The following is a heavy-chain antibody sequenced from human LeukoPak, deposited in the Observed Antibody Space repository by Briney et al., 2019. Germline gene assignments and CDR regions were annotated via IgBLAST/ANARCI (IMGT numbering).Heavy chain of an antibody. CDR3: ARCSGWYGFGYYYYYMDV. J-gene: IGHJ6*03. D-gene: IGHD6-19*01. CDR2: IYYSGST. V-gene: IGHV4-59*01. CDR1: GGSISSYY. Sequence: SETLSLTCTVSGGSISSYYWSWIRQPPGKGLEWIGYIYYSGSTNYNPSLKSRVTISVDTSKNQFSLKLSSVTAADTAVYYCARCSGWYGFGYYYYYMDVWGKGTTVTISS.